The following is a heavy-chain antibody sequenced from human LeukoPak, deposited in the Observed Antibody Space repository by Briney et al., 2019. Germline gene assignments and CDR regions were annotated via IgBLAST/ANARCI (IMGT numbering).Heavy chain of an antibody. D-gene: IGHD6-13*01. CDR3: ARGSGSSTWWGRPYYFDY. CDR2: ISTNGKNT. Sequence: GGSLRLSCAASGFTFSSYAMHWVRQAPGKGLEPFSAISTNGKNTHYVESVKGRFTISRDNSKNTVHLQMGSLGPEDMAVYYCARGSGSSTWWGRPYYFDYWGQGSLVTVSS. J-gene: IGHJ4*02. CDR1: GFTFSSYA. V-gene: IGHV3-64*02.